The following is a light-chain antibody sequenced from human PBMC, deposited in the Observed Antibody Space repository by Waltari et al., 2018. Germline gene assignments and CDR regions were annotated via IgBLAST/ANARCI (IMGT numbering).Light chain of an antibody. CDR1: QSINNW. Sequence: DIQMTQSPSTLSASVGDRVTITCRASQSINNWLAWFQQKPGKAPKLLIYDASSLESGVPSRFSGSGSGTEFTLTINSLQPDDFATYYCQQYNSFWTFGQGTKVEIK. V-gene: IGKV1-5*01. CDR3: QQYNSFWT. J-gene: IGKJ1*01. CDR2: DAS.